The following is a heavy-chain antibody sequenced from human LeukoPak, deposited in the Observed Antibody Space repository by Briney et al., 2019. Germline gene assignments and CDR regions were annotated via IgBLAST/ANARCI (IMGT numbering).Heavy chain of an antibody. V-gene: IGHV3-21*01. Sequence: GGSLRLSCAASGFTFSNSIMNWVRQAPGKGLEWVSSISSSSSYMYYADSVKGRFTISRDNAKNSLYLQMNSPRAEDTAVYYCARDADKYDLLTGHYYYYAMDVWGQGTTVTVSS. J-gene: IGHJ6*02. D-gene: IGHD3-9*01. CDR1: GFTFSNSI. CDR2: ISSSSSYM. CDR3: ARDADKYDLLTGHYYYYAMDV.